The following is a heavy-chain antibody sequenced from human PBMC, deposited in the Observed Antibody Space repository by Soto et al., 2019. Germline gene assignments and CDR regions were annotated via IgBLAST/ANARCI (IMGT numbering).Heavy chain of an antibody. CDR2: ITGSGGST. D-gene: IGHD2-8*01. CDR1: GFIFSSYA. V-gene: IGHV3-23*01. CDR3: AKSLYGLQYYFDY. Sequence: EVQVLESGGGLVRPGGSLRLSCAASGFIFSSYAMNWVRQAPGKGLEWVSSITGSGGSTNYADSVKGRFTISRDNSKNTLYLQMKSLRAEDTAIYYCAKSLYGLQYYFDYWGQGTLVTVST. J-gene: IGHJ4*02.